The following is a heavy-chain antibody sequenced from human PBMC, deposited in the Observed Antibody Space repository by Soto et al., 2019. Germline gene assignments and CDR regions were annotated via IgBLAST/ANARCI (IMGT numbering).Heavy chain of an antibody. V-gene: IGHV1-2*02. D-gene: IGHD3-3*01. Sequence: ASVKVSCKASGYTFTGYYMHWVRQAPGQGLEWMGWINPNSGGTNYAQKFQGRVTMTRDTSISTAYMELSRLRSDDTAVYYCASGGFGYYDFWRGYYTPRSYYYYVKDVWGQGNTVTVSS. CDR1: GYTFTGYY. CDR3: ASGGFGYYDFWRGYYTPRSYYYYVKDV. J-gene: IGHJ6*02. CDR2: INPNSGGT.